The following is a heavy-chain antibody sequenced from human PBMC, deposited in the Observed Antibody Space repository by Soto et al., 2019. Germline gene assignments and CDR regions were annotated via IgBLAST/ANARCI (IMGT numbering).Heavy chain of an antibody. Sequence: LSETLSLTCTVSGGSISSYYWSWIRQPPGKGLEWIGYIYYSGSTNYNPSLKSRVTISVDTSKNQFSLKLSSVTAADTAVYYCARLGLWNWFEPWGQGTLVTVSS. D-gene: IGHD3-16*01. CDR1: GGSISSYY. CDR2: IYYSGST. V-gene: IGHV4-59*08. CDR3: ARLGLWNWFEP. J-gene: IGHJ5*02.